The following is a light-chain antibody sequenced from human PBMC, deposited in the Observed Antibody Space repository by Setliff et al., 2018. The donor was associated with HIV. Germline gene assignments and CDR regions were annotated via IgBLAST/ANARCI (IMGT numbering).Light chain of an antibody. CDR2: DVS. Sequence: QSALTQPRSVSGSPGQSVTIYCTGTSSDVGGYNYVSWYQQHPGKAPKLMIYDVSKRPSGVPDRFSGSKSGNTASLTISGLQAEDEADYRCCSYAGSNTLQVFGGGTKVTVL. J-gene: IGLJ3*02. CDR3: CSYAGSNTLQV. V-gene: IGLV2-11*01. CDR1: SSDVGGYNY.